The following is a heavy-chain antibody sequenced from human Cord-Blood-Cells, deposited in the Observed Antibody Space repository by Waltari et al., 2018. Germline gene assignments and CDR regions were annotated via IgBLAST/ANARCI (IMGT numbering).Heavy chain of an antibody. J-gene: IGHJ4*02. CDR1: GGPVITYA. CDR3: ARGAFRDSSSYYFDY. CDR2: IIPIFGTA. Sequence: QVQLVQSGAEVKKPGSSATVSCKASGGPVITYAISWVRQPPGQGLEWMGGIIPIFGTANYAQKFQGRVTITADESTSTAYMELSSLRSEDTAVYYCARGAFRDSSSYYFDYWGQGTLVTVSS. D-gene: IGHD6-6*01. V-gene: IGHV1-69*01.